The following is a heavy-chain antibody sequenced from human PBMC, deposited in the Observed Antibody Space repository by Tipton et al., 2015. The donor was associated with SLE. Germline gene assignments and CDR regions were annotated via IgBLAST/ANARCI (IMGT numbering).Heavy chain of an antibody. V-gene: IGHV4-61*01. CDR3: AREGLGYCSSTSCSSMWGYYYYYYMDV. CDR2: VYYSGST. Sequence: TLSLTCTVSGDSVSSGTYYWSWIRQPPGKGLEWIGYVYYSGSTNYNPSLKSRVTISVDTSKNQFSLKLSSVTAADTAVYYCAREGLGYCSSTSCSSMWGYYYYYYMDVWGKGTTVTVSS. J-gene: IGHJ6*03. D-gene: IGHD2-2*01. CDR1: GDSVSSGTYY.